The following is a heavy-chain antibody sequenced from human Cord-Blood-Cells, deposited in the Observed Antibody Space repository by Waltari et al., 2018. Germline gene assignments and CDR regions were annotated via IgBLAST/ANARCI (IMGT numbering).Heavy chain of an antibody. D-gene: IGHD1-26*01. J-gene: IGHJ4*02. CDR3: ASGQWELRVYDY. CDR2: IYHSGST. Sequence: QVQLQESGPGLVKPSETLSLTCAASGYSISIGYYWGWLRQPPGKGLEWIGSIYHSGSTYYNPSLKSRVTISVDTSKNQFSLKLSSVTAADTAVYYCASGQWELRVYDYWGQGTLVTVSS. V-gene: IGHV4-38-2*01. CDR1: GYSISIGYY.